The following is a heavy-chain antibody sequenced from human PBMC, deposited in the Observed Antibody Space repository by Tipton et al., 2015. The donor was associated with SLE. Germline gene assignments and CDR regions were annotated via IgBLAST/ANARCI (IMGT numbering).Heavy chain of an antibody. CDR1: GGSISSHY. CDR3: AQRDDFWSGYQV. CDR2: INHRGST. Sequence: TLSLTCTVSGGSISSHYWSWIRQPPGKGVEWIGEINHRGSTNYNPSLKSRVTLSVDTSKNQFSLKLTSVTAADTAVYYCAQRDDFWSGYQVWGQGTMVTVSS. D-gene: IGHD3-3*01. V-gene: IGHV4-34*01. J-gene: IGHJ3*01.